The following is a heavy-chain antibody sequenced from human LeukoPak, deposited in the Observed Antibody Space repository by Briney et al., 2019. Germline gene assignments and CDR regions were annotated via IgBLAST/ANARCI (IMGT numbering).Heavy chain of an antibody. CDR3: ARGVPQYPVDC. V-gene: IGHV4-59*01. D-gene: IGHD1-1*01. CDR2: IYYSGST. Sequence: SETLSLTCTVSGGSISSYYWSWIRQPPGKGLEFIGYIYYSGSTNYNPSLKSRVTISVDTSKNQFSLKLSSVTAADTAAYYCARGVPQYPVDCWGQGTLVTVSS. CDR1: GGSISSYY. J-gene: IGHJ4*02.